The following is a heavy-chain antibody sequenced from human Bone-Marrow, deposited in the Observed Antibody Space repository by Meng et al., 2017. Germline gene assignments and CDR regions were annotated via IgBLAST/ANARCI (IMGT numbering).Heavy chain of an antibody. CDR3: ARTSGTVTYYYYYYGMDV. CDR1: GYTFTSYD. J-gene: IGHJ6*02. V-gene: IGHV1-8*01. CDR2: MNPNSGNT. D-gene: IGHD4-17*01. Sequence: ASVNVSCKASGYTFTSYDINWVRQATGQGLEWMGWMNPNSGNTGYAQKFQGRVTMNRNTSIRTAYMELSSLRSEDPDVYYCARTSGTVTYYYYYYGMDVWGQGTTVTVSS.